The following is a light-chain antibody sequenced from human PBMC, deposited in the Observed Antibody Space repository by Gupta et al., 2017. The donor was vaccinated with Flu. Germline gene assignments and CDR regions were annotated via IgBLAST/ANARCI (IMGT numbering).Light chain of an antibody. J-gene: IGKJ4*01. CDR1: QNVNNN. CDR3: QQYNRWPPLT. V-gene: IGKV3-15*01. Sequence: VLTQSPATLSVSPGGRVSLSCRASQNVNNNLAWYQQKPGQAPRLLIYSASSRATGVPARFSGAGSGTDFTLTVSGLQSEDSAIYYCQQYNRWPPLTFGGGTKLEI. CDR2: SAS.